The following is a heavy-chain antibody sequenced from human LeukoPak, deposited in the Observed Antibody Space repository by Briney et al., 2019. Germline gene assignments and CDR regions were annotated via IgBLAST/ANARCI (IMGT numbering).Heavy chain of an antibody. D-gene: IGHD6-19*01. V-gene: IGHV3-23*01. Sequence: PGGSLRLSCSASGFTFSSFAMNWVRQAPGKGLEWVSIISGYGDTTYYTDSVKGRFTISRDNSKNTLYLQMNSLRAEDTAVYYCAKVRIAVAGTPDAFDYWGQGTLVTVSS. CDR3: AKVRIAVAGTPDAFDY. J-gene: IGHJ4*02. CDR2: ISGYGDTT. CDR1: GFTFSSFA.